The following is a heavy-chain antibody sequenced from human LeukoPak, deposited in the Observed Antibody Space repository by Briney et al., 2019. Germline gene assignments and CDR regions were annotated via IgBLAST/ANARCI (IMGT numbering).Heavy chain of an antibody. J-gene: IGHJ4*02. CDR2: ISYDGSNK. D-gene: IGHD5/OR15-5a*01. V-gene: IGHV3-30*04. Sequence: GGSLRLSCAASGFTFSSYAMHWVRQAPGKGLEWVAVISYDGSNKYYADSVKGRFTISRDNTKNTLYLQMNSLRAEDTAIYYCAKDLRPDGVYDLDYWGQGTLVTVSS. CDR3: AKDLRPDGVYDLDY. CDR1: GFTFSSYA.